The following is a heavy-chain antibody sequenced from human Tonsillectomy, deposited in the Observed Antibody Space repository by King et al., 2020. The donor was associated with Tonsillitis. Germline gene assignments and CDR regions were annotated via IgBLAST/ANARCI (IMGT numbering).Heavy chain of an antibody. V-gene: IGHV4-30-4*07. J-gene: IGHJ2*01. CDR3: APPGSGENWYFDL. CDR2: IYNSGGT. D-gene: IGHD3-10*01. CDR1: GGSISSDGYS. Sequence: VQLQESGPGLVKPSQTLSLTCTVSGGSISSDGYSWSWMRQPPGKGLEWIGCIYNSGGTHYNPSLKSRLTISLDTSKDQFSLKLSSVTAADTAVYYCAPPGSGENWYFDLWGRGTLVTVSS.